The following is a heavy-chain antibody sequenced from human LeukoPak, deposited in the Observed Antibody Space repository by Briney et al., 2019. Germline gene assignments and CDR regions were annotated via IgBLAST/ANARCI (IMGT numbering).Heavy chain of an antibody. Sequence: EGSLRLSCAASGFTFSSYAMSWVRQAPGKGLEWVSGISGSGDNTYYADSVKGRFTISRDNSKNTLYVQVNSLGTEDTAAYYCAKGSCYDSSGSFYFDYWGQGTLVTVSS. CDR1: GFTFSSYA. J-gene: IGHJ4*02. CDR3: AKGSCYDSSGSFYFDY. D-gene: IGHD3-22*01. V-gene: IGHV3-23*01. CDR2: ISGSGDNT.